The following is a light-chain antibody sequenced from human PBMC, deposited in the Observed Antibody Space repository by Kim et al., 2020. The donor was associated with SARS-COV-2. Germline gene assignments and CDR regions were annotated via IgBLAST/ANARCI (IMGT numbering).Light chain of an antibody. J-gene: IGKJ4*01. Sequence: CWSPGERATHSVRASQSGRSSAWYQQKPGQAPRLLIYDASNRATGIPARFSGSGSGTDFTLTISSLEPEDFAVYYCQQRTSWPLTFGGGTKVDIK. CDR1: QSGRSS. V-gene: IGKV3-11*01. CDR2: DAS. CDR3: QQRTSWPLT.